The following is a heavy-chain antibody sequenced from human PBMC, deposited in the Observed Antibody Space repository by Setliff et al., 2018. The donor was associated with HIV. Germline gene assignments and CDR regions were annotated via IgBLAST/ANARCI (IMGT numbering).Heavy chain of an antibody. CDR2: ITPYNGNT. V-gene: IGHV1-45*02. CDR1: GYIFTYRY. CDR3: ASKGGSENYPDSDAFDI. D-gene: IGHD3-10*01. J-gene: IGHJ3*02. Sequence: SVKVSCKASGYIFTYRYLHWVRQAPGQALEWMGWITPYNGNTNYAQKFQERVTMTRDTSTSTVYLELRSLRSEDTAVYFRASKGGSENYPDSDAFDIWGQGTLVTVSS.